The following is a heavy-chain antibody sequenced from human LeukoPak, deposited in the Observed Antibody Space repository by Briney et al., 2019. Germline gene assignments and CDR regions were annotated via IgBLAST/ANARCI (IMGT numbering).Heavy chain of an antibody. J-gene: IGHJ4*02. Sequence: PGGSLRLSCAASGFTVSRNYMSWVRQAPGKGLEWVSVIYSGGSTYYADSVKGRFTISRDNSKNTLYLQMNSLRAEDTAVYYCARDRATYYDILTGYYYYWGQGTLVTVSS. D-gene: IGHD3-9*01. CDR3: ARDRATYYDILTGYYYY. CDR2: IYSGGST. CDR1: GFTVSRNY. V-gene: IGHV3-53*01.